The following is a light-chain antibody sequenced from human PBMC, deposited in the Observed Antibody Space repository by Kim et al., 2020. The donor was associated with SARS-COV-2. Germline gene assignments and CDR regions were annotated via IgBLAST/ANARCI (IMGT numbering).Light chain of an antibody. CDR3: QQLDTYPRVS. V-gene: IGKV1-9*01. CDR1: QGISSY. Sequence: SVGDRVSITCRASQGISSYLAWYQQKPGKAPKLLIYAASTLQNGVPSRFSGSGSGTEFTLTISGLQPEDFATYYCQQLDTYPRVSFGLGTRLEIK. CDR2: AAS. J-gene: IGKJ5*01.